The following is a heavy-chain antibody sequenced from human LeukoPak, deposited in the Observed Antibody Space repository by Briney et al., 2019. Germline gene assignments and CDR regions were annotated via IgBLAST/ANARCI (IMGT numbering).Heavy chain of an antibody. CDR1: GGSISSSTNW. V-gene: IGHV4-4*02. J-gene: IGHJ6*03. Sequence: MPSGTLSLTCAVSGGSISSSTNWWSWVRQPPGKGLEWIGEIYHSGGTNYNPSLKSRITISVDKSQNQFSLKVNSLTAADTAVYYCATNGYYCMDVWGKGTTVTVSS. CDR3: ATNGYYCMDV. CDR2: IYHSGGT. D-gene: IGHD2-8*01.